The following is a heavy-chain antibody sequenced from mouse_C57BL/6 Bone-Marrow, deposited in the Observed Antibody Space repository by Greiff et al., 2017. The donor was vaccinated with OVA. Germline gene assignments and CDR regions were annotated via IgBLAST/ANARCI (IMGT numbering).Heavy chain of an antibody. V-gene: IGHV1-54*01. J-gene: IGHJ2*01. D-gene: IGHD3-2*02. CDR3: ARSRDQATDFDY. Sequence: VQLQQSGAELVRPGTSVKVSCKASGYAFTNYLIEWVKQRPGQGLEWIGVINPGSGGTNYNEKFKGKATLTADKSSSTAYMQLSSLTSDDSAVYFCARSRDQATDFDYWGQGTTLTVSS. CDR2: INPGSGGT. CDR1: GYAFTNYL.